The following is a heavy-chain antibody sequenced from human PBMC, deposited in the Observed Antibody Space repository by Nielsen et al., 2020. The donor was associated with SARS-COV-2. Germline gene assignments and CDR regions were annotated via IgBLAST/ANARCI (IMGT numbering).Heavy chain of an antibody. J-gene: IGHJ4*02. Sequence: GGSLRLSCAASGFTFSSYWMHWVRQAPGKGLVWVSRINSDGSSTSYADSVKGRFTISRDNAKNTLYLQMNSLKTEDTAVYYCTTARDGYNRWGQGTLVTVSS. CDR1: GFTFSSYW. D-gene: IGHD5-24*01. CDR2: INSDGSST. CDR3: TTARDGYNR. V-gene: IGHV3-74*01.